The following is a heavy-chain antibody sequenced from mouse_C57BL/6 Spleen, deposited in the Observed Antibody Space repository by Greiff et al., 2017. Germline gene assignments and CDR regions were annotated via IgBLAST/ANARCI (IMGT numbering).Heavy chain of an antibody. V-gene: IGHV1-64*01. CDR2: IHPNSGST. Sequence: QVQLQQPGAELVKPGASVKLSCKASGYTFTSYWMHWVKQRPGQGLEWIGMIHPNSGSTNYNEKFKSKATLTVDKSSSTAYMQLSSLASEDSAVYYCARNYYSNYRYAMDYGGQGTSVTVSS. CDR3: ARNYYSNYRYAMDY. CDR1: GYTFTSYW. J-gene: IGHJ4*01. D-gene: IGHD2-5*01.